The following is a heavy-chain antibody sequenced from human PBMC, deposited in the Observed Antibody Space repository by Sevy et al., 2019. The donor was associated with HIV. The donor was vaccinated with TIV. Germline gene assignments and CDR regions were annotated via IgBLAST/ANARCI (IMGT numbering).Heavy chain of an antibody. V-gene: IGHV1-8*01. J-gene: IGHJ6*02. D-gene: IGHD2-2*01. Sequence: ASVKVSCKASGYTCTSYDINWVRRATGQGLEWMGWMNPNSGNTGYAQKFQGRVTMTRNTSISTAYMELSSLRSEDTAVYYCARIGYCSSTSCSHYYYYGMDVWGQWTTVTVSS. CDR2: MNPNSGNT. CDR3: ARIGYCSSTSCSHYYYYGMDV. CDR1: GYTCTSYD.